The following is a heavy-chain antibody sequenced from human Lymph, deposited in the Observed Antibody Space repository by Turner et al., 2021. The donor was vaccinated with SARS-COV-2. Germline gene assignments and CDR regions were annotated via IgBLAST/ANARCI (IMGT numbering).Heavy chain of an antibody. D-gene: IGHD2-2*01. Sequence: EVQLLESGGGLVQPGGSLRLSCAASGFTFSSYAMSWVRQAPGKGLEWVSAIRGRCGSTYDADSVKGRFTISRDNSKNTLYLQMNSLRAEDTAVYYCAKGGGWGYQLGVYFDYWGQGTLVTVSS. J-gene: IGHJ4*02. CDR2: IRGRCGST. V-gene: IGHV3-23*01. CDR3: AKGGGWGYQLGVYFDY. CDR1: GFTFSSYA.